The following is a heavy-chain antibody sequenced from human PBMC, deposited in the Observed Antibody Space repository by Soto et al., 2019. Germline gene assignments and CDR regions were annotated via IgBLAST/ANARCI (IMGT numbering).Heavy chain of an antibody. CDR3: ARGGRGSSGYYFPDY. J-gene: IGHJ4*02. CDR2: IYYSGST. CDR1: GGSVSSGSYY. Sequence: SETLSLTCTVSGGSVSSGSYYWSWIRQPPGKGLEGIGYIYYSGSTNYNPSLKSRVTKSVDTSKNHFSLTLSSVTAADTVVYYCARGGRGSSGYYFPDYWGQGTLVTVSS. V-gene: IGHV4-61*03. D-gene: IGHD3-22*01.